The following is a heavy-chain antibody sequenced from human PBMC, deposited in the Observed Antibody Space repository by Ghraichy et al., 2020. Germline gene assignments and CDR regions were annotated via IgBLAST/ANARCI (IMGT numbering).Heavy chain of an antibody. Sequence: SETLSLTCAVYGGSFSGYYWSWIRQPPGKGLEWIGEINHRGSTYYNPSLKSRVTISVDTSKNQFSLKLSSVTAADTAVYYCARGGYCKNDVCYVPGFDPWGQGTLVTVSS. CDR3: ARGGYCKNDVCYVPGFDP. J-gene: IGHJ5*02. D-gene: IGHD2-8*01. V-gene: IGHV4-34*01. CDR1: GGSFSGYY. CDR2: INHRGST.